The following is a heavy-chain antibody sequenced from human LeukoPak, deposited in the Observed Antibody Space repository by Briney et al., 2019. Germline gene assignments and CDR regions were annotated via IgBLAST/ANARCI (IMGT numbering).Heavy chain of an antibody. CDR3: ARASLYCSSTSCFPDEAFDI. J-gene: IGHJ3*02. CDR1: GYTFTGYY. V-gene: IGHV1-2*02. CDR2: INPNSGGT. Sequence: ASVKVSCKASGYTFTGYYMHWVRQAPGQGLEWMGWINPNSGGTNYAQKFQGRVTMTRDTSISTAYMEPSRLRSDDTAVYYCARASLYCSSTSCFPDEAFDIWGQGTMVTVSS. D-gene: IGHD2-2*01.